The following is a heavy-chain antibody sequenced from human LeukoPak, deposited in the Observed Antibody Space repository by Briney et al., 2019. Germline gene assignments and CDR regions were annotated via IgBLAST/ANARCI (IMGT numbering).Heavy chain of an antibody. V-gene: IGHV1-69*05. CDR1: GGTFSSYA. J-gene: IGHJ5*02. Sequence: EASVKVSCKASGGTFSSYAISWVRQAPGQGLEWMGGIIPIFGTANYAQKFQGRVTITTDESTSTAYMELSSLRSEDTAVYYCAKDGGSSWNARYNWFDPWGQGTLVTVSS. CDR2: IIPIFGTA. D-gene: IGHD6-13*01. CDR3: AKDGGSSWNARYNWFDP.